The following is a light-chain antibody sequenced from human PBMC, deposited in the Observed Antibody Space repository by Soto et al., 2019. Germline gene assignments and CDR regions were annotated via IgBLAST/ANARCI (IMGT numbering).Light chain of an antibody. CDR1: SSDIGAYDY. CDR2: EVS. V-gene: IGLV2-8*01. CDR3: QSYDNSLSGSWV. Sequence: QSALTQPPSASGSPGQSVTISCTGTSSDIGAYDYVSWYQQHPGKVPKLMIYEVSKRPSGVPDRFSGSKSGTSASLAINGLQAEDEAHYYCQSYDNSLSGSWVFGGGTKVTVL. J-gene: IGLJ3*02.